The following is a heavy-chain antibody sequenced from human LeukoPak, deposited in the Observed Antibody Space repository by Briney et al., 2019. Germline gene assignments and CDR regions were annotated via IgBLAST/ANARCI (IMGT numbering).Heavy chain of an antibody. V-gene: IGHV3-30-3*01. CDR2: ISYDGSNK. J-gene: IGHJ3*02. CDR3: AREDTYYYDSSGSRGRGAFDI. Sequence: GGSLRLSCAASGFTFSSYAMHWVRQAPGKGLEWVAVISYDGSNKYYADSVKGRFTISRDNSKNTLYLQMNSLRAEDTAVYYCAREDTYYYDSSGSRGRGAFDIWGQGTMVTVSS. CDR1: GFTFSSYA. D-gene: IGHD3-22*01.